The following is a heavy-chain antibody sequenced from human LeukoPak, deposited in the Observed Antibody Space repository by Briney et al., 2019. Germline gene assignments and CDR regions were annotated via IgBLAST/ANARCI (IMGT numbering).Heavy chain of an antibody. CDR1: GFTFSSYW. CDR2: IVEDGSET. V-gene: IGHV3-7*03. Sequence: GGSLRLSCATSGFTFSSYWMTWVRQAPGKGLEWVASIVEDGSETYYLDSVKGRFTFSRDNAKNSLYLQMNSLRAEDTAVYYCARASGDGYKESWGQGTLVTVSS. J-gene: IGHJ5*02. D-gene: IGHD5-24*01. CDR3: ARASGDGYKES.